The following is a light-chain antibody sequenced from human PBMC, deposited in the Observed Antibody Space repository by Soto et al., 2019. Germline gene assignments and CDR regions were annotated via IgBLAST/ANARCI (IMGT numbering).Light chain of an antibody. CDR1: QSVSSN. CDR3: QQYNKWPRM. V-gene: IGKV3-15*01. CDR2: GAS. Sequence: EIVMTQSPATLSVSPGERATLSCRASQSVSSNLAWYPQKPGQAPRLLIYGASTRVTGIPARFSGSGSGTEFTLTISSMQAEDFAVYYCQQYNKWPRMFGQGNKVEIK. J-gene: IGKJ1*01.